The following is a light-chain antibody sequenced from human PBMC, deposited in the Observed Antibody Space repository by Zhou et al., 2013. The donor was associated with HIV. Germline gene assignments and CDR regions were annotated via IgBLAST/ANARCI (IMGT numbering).Light chain of an antibody. V-gene: IGKV1-5*03. Sequence: DIQMTQSPSTLSASVGDRVTITCRASQSITSWLAWYQQKPGKAPKLLIYQASNLDSGVSSRFSGSGSGTEFTLTISSLQPDDFATYYCQQYNSYPLTFGGGTKVEIK. CDR2: QAS. CDR3: QQYNSYPLT. CDR1: QSITSW. J-gene: IGKJ4*01.